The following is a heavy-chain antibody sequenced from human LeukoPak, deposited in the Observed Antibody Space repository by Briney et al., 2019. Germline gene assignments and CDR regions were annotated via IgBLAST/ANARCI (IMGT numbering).Heavy chain of an antibody. V-gene: IGHV3-23*01. CDR3: AKEEGYYYDSGGYYVEYFQH. J-gene: IGHJ1*01. Sequence: GGSLRLSCAASGFTFSNYAMSWVRQAPGRGLEWVSAISGSGDYTNYADSVKGRFTFSRDNSKNTLYLQMNSLRAEDTAVYYCAKEEGYYYDSGGYYVEYFQHWGQGTLVTVSS. D-gene: IGHD3-22*01. CDR2: ISGSGDYT. CDR1: GFTFSNYA.